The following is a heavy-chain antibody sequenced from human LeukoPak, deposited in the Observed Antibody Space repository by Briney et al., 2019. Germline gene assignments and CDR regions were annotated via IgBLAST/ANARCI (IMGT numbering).Heavy chain of an antibody. CDR1: GFTFSSYA. Sequence: GGPLRLSCAASGFTFSSYAMHWVRQAPGKGLEWVAVISYDGSNKYYADSVKGRFTISRDNAKNSLYLQMNSLRAEDTAVYYCARDIPPDLWGRGTLVTVSS. CDR3: ARDIPPDL. V-gene: IGHV3-30-3*01. CDR2: ISYDGSNK. J-gene: IGHJ2*01.